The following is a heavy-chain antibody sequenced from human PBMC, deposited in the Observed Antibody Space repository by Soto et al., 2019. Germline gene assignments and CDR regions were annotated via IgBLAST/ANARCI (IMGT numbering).Heavy chain of an antibody. CDR2: IIPIFGTA. D-gene: IGHD5-18*01. CDR1: GGTFSSYA. J-gene: IGHJ4*02. Sequence: QVQLVQSGAEVKKPGSSVKVSCKASGGTFSSYAISWVRQAPGQGLEWMGGIIPIFGTANYAQKFQGRVNITADESTSTAYMELSRLRAEDTAVYYCASGGDTAMVTFFGDWGQGTLVTVSS. V-gene: IGHV1-69*01. CDR3: ASGGDTAMVTFFGD.